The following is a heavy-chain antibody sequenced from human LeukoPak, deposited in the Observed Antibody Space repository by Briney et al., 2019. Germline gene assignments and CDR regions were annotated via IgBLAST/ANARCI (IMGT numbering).Heavy chain of an antibody. CDR3: AGISCSGTWPVGY. V-gene: IGHV3-23*01. CDR2: ISAGGDTT. CDR1: GFTFSSYA. Sequence: PGGSLRLSCSASGFTFSSYAMSWVRQAPGKGLEWVSAISAGGDTTYTADSVKGRFTISRDNSKNTVSLHMDSLRVEDTAVYYCAGISCSGTWPVGYWGQGTLVTVTA. J-gene: IGHJ4*02. D-gene: IGHD2-15*01.